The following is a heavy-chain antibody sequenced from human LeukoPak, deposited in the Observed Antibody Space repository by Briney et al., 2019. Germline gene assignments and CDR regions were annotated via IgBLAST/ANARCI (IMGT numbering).Heavy chain of an antibody. CDR3: ARTYSSSWYYFDY. CDR1: GGSISSGGYS. Sequence: PSETLSLTCAVSGGSISSGGYSWTWIRQPPGKGLEWIGYIYQSGSTYYNPSLKSRVTISVDTSKNQFSLKLSSVTAADTAVYYCARTYSSSWYYFDYWGQGTLVTVSS. D-gene: IGHD6-13*01. V-gene: IGHV4-30-2*01. CDR2: IYQSGST. J-gene: IGHJ4*02.